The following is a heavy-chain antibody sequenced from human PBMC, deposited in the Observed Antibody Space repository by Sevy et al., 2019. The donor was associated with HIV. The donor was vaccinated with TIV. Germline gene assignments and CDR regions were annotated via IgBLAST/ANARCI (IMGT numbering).Heavy chain of an antibody. J-gene: IGHJ4*02. CDR1: GGTFSSYA. CDR2: IIPIFGTA. CDR3: ARALSMVRGVGFDY. D-gene: IGHD3-10*01. V-gene: IGHV1-69*06. Sequence: ASVKVSCKASGGTFSSYAISWVRQAPGQGLEWMGGIIPIFGTANYAQKFQGRVTITADKSTSTAYMELSSLGSEDTALYYCARALSMVRGVGFDYWGQGTLVTVSS.